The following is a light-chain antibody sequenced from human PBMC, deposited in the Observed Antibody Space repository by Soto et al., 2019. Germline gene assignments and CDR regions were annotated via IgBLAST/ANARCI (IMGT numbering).Light chain of an antibody. Sequence: DIQMTQSPSSLSASVGDRVTITCRASQGISIYLAWFQQKPGKVPKLLIYAASTLQSGVPSRFSGSGSGTDFTLTISSLQPEDVATYYCQKYNSAPLTLGGGTKVEIK. J-gene: IGKJ4*01. CDR2: AAS. CDR1: QGISIY. CDR3: QKYNSAPLT. V-gene: IGKV1-27*01.